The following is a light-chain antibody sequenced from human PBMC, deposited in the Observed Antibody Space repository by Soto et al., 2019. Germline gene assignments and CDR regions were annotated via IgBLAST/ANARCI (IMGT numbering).Light chain of an antibody. Sequence: TRSPGTLSVSQGERASLSCRASQIVSNNLAWYQQKPGQAPRLLIYGASSRATGIPDRFSGSGSGTDFTLTISRLEPEDFAVYYCQQYGSSPITFGQGTRLEIK. J-gene: IGKJ5*01. CDR1: QIVSNN. V-gene: IGKV3-20*01. CDR2: GAS. CDR3: QQYGSSPIT.